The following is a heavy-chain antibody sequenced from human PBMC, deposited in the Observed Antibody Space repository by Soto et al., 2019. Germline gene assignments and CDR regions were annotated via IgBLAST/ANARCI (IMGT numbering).Heavy chain of an antibody. CDR1: GGTFSSYT. J-gene: IGHJ6*03. CDR2: IIPILGIA. CDR3: ATEGDYGSGSYCYYYYYYMDV. Sequence: QVQLVQSGAEVKKPGSSVKVSCKASGGTFSSYTISWVRQAPGQGLEWMGRIIPILGIANYAQKFQGRVTITADKTTSTAYMELSSRRSEDTAVYYCATEGDYGSGSYCYYYYYYMDVWGKGTTVTVSS. V-gene: IGHV1-69*02. D-gene: IGHD3-10*01.